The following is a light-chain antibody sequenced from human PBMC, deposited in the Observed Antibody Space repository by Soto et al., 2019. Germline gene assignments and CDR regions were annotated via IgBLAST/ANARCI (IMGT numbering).Light chain of an antibody. CDR1: SSDVGGYNY. J-gene: IGLJ2*01. V-gene: IGLV2-8*01. CDR3: SSYAGSNNLV. CDR2: EVS. Sequence: QSALTQPPSASGSPGQSVTISCTGTSSDVGGYNYVSWDQQHPGKAPKLMIYEVSKRPSGVPDRFSGSKSGNTASLPVSGLQAEDEADYYCSSYAGSNNLVFGGGTKLTVL.